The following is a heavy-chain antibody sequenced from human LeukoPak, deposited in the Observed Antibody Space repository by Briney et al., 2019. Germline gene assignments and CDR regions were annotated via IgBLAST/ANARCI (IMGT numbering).Heavy chain of an antibody. J-gene: IGHJ6*03. CDR3: ARGLGSGTYTDYYMDV. CDR1: GFTVSSTY. V-gene: IGHV3-53*01. CDR2: IYSGGTT. D-gene: IGHD3-10*01. Sequence: GSLRLSCAASGFTVSSTYMTWVRQAPGKGLQWISLIYSGGTTYYADSAKGRFTISRDNSKNKLYLQMDSLRAEDTAVYFCARGLGSGTYTDYYMDVWGKGTTVTVSS.